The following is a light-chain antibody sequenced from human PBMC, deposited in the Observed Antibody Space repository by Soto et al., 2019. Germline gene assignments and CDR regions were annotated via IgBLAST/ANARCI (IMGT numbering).Light chain of an antibody. Sequence: DIVMTPSPDSLAVSLGERATINCKSSQSVLYSSNNKNYLAWYQQKPGQPPKLLIYWASTRESGVPDRFSGSGSGTDFTLTISSLQVEDVAVYYCQQYYSTPWTFGQGTKVEIK. CDR2: WAS. CDR3: QQYYSTPWT. J-gene: IGKJ1*01. V-gene: IGKV4-1*01. CDR1: QSVLYSSNNKNY.